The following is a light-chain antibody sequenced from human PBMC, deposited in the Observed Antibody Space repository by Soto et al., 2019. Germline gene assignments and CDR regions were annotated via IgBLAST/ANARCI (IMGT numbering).Light chain of an antibody. V-gene: IGLV7-43*01. CDR3: LLYYGGAQL. Sequence: QTVVTQEPSLAVSRGGTVTLTCASSTGAVTSGYYPNWFQQKPGQAPRALIYNTSNKHSWTPARFSGSLLGGKAALTLSGVQPDDEAEYYCLLYYGGAQLFGGGTKLTVL. CDR2: NTS. J-gene: IGLJ2*01. CDR1: TGAVTSGYY.